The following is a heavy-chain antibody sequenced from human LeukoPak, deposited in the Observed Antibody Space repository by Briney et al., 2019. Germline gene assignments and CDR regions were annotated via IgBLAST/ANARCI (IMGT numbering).Heavy chain of an antibody. CDR2: IYYSGST. J-gene: IGHJ4*02. CDR3: ARAGDCSGGGCYPNFDY. V-gene: IGHV4-39*07. CDR1: GGSISSSSYY. Sequence: PSETLSLTCTVSGGSISSSSYYWGWIRQPPGKGLEWIGSIYYSGSTYHNPSLKSRVTISVDTSKNQFSLKLSSVTAADTAVYYCARAGDCSGGGCYPNFDYWGQGTLVTVSS. D-gene: IGHD2-15*01.